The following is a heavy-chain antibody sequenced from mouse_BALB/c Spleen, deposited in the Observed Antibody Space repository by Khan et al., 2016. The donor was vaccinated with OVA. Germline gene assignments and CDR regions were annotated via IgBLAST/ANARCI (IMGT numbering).Heavy chain of an antibody. J-gene: IGHJ4*01. CDR2: INTHSGVP. V-gene: IGHV9-4*02. Sequence: QIQLVQSGPELKKPGETVRISCKASGYTFTAAGMQWVQKMPGKGLKWIGWINTHSGVPKYAEDFKGRFAFSLETSASTAYLQLTNLTNDDTATYFCARGGAAYYRNDGGAMDYWGQGTSVTVSS. CDR3: ARGGAAYYRNDGGAMDY. CDR1: GYTFTAAG. D-gene: IGHD2-14*01.